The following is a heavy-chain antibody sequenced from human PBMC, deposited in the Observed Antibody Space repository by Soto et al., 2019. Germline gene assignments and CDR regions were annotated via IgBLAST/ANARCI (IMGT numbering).Heavy chain of an antibody. CDR2: IYYSGST. Sequence: QVQLQESGPGLVKPSQTLSLTCTVSGGSISSGDYYWSWIRQPPGKGLEWIGYIYYSGSTYYNPSLKSRVTISVDTYKNQFSLKLSSVTAADTAVYYCARDGSLVGTAVDPWGQGTLVTVSS. CDR1: GGSISSGDYY. V-gene: IGHV4-30-4*01. D-gene: IGHD2-21*02. J-gene: IGHJ5*02. CDR3: ARDGSLVGTAVDP.